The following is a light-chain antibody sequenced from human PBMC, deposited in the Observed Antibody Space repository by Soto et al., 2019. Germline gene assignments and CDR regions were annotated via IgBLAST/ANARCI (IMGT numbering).Light chain of an antibody. Sequence: QSALTQPPSASGSPGQSVTISCTGTSSDVGGYNYVSWYQQHPGKAPQLMIYEVSKRPSGVPDRFSGSKSGNTASLTVSGLQAEDEADYYCSSYAGSNNLVVFGGGTKLTV. CDR1: SSDVGGYNY. CDR3: SSYAGSNNLVV. CDR2: EVS. J-gene: IGLJ2*01. V-gene: IGLV2-8*01.